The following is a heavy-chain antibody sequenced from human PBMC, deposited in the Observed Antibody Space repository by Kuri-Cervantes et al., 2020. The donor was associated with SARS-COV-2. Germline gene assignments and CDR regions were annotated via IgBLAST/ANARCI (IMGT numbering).Heavy chain of an antibody. CDR2: IYYSGST. Sequence: GSLRLSCTVSGGSISSYYWSWIRQPPGKGLEWIGYIYYSGSTNYNPSLKSRVTISVDTSKNQFSLKLSSVTAADTAVYYCARQGGIVVVPAALWGRGTLVTVSS. J-gene: IGHJ4*02. D-gene: IGHD2-2*01. CDR3: ARQGGIVVVPAAL. V-gene: IGHV4-59*08. CDR1: GGSISSYY.